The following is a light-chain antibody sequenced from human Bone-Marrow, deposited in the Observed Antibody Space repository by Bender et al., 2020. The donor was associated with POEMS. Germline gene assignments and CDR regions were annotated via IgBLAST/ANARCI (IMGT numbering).Light chain of an antibody. Sequence: NFMLTQPHSVSQTPGKTVTISCTVSGGSVDTNYVQWYQQRPGSAPTVVIYEDNQRPYGVPVRFSGSTDSSSNSAFLTISALKTEDEADYYCHSYDGTNLWVFGGGTKLTVL. J-gene: IGLJ3*02. CDR3: HSYDGTNLWV. V-gene: IGLV6-57*02. CDR2: EDN. CDR1: GGSVDTNY.